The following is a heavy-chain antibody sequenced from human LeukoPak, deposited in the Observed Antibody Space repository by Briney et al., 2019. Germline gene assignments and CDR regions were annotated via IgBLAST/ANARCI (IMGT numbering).Heavy chain of an antibody. J-gene: IGHJ4*02. V-gene: IGHV3-48*03. Sequence: GGSLRLSCAASGFTFSSSEMNWVRQAPGKGLEWVSYISGTGSTIYYADSVKGRFTISRDNAKNSLYLQMNSLRVEDTAVSYCARVRYAAYDTVIHWGQGTLVTVSS. D-gene: IGHD5-12*01. CDR2: ISGTGSTI. CDR1: GFTFSSSE. CDR3: ARVRYAAYDTVIH.